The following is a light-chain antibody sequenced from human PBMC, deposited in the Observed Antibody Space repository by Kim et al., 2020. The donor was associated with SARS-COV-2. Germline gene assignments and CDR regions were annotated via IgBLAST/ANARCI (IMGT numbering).Light chain of an antibody. V-gene: IGKV1-5*01. CDR1: QSISGG. Sequence: GDKVTITCRASQSISGGVAWYQQKPGKDPKLLIYDASSLESGVPSRFSGSGSGTDFTLIVSSLQPDDFATYYCQQYSNRWTFGQ. J-gene: IGKJ1*01. CDR3: QQYSNRWT. CDR2: DAS.